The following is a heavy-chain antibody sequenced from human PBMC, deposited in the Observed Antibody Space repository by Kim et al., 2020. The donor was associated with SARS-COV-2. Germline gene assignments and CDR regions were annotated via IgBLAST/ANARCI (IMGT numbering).Heavy chain of an antibody. J-gene: IGHJ6*02. CDR2: ISWNSGSI. D-gene: IGHD4-17*01. CDR3: AKDLYGDYFGAGMDV. V-gene: IGHV3-9*01. Sequence: GGSLRLSCAASGFTFDDYAMHWVRQAPGKGLEWVSGISWNSGSIGYADSVKGRFTISRDNAKNSLYLQMNSLRAEDTALYYCAKDLYGDYFGAGMDVWG. CDR1: GFTFDDYA.